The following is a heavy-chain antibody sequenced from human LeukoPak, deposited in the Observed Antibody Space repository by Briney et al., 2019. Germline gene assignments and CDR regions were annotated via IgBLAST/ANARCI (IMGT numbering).Heavy chain of an antibody. J-gene: IGHJ4*02. Sequence: PGGSLRLSCAASGFTFGSYSMSWVRQAPGKGLEWVSAISGNGDNTYYADSVKRRFTISRDNSKNTLYLQMNNLRAEDTAVYYCAKKSPYGDRDYWGQGTLVTVSS. CDR1: GFTFGSYS. CDR2: ISGNGDNT. CDR3: AKKSPYGDRDY. D-gene: IGHD4-17*01. V-gene: IGHV3-23*01.